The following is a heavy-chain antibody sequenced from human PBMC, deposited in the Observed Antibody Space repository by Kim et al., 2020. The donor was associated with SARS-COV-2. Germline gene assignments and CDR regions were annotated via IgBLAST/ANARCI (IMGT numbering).Heavy chain of an antibody. Sequence: SETLSLTCTVSGGSISSYYWSWIRQPPGKGLEWIGYIYYSGSTNYNPSLKSRVTISVDTSKNQFSLKLSSVTAADTAVYYCARCFPGIAAAGTWFDPWGQGTLVTVSS. CDR3: ARCFPGIAAAGTWFDP. CDR2: IYYSGST. D-gene: IGHD6-13*01. J-gene: IGHJ5*02. V-gene: IGHV4-59*13. CDR1: GGSISSYY.